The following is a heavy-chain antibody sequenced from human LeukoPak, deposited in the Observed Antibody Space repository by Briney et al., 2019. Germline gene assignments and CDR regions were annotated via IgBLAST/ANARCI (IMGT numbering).Heavy chain of an antibody. CDR1: GFTFSSYA. D-gene: IGHD3-10*01. Sequence: GGSLRLSCAASGFTFSSYAMHWVRQAPGKGLEWVAVISYDGSNKYYADSVKGRFTISRDNSKNTLYLQMNSLRAEDTAVYYCASLTPLGILWFGEPNYMDVWGKGTTVTVSS. J-gene: IGHJ6*03. V-gene: IGHV3-30*04. CDR2: ISYDGSNK. CDR3: ASLTPLGILWFGEPNYMDV.